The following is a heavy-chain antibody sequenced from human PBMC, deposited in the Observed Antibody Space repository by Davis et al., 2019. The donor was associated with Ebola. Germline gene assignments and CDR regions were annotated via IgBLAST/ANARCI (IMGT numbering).Heavy chain of an antibody. D-gene: IGHD5-12*01. CDR2: ISGSGGST. V-gene: IGHV3-23*01. J-gene: IGHJ5*02. CDR1: GGSFSGYY. CDR3: AKEANSGYDSSLVNWFDP. Sequence: PSETLSLTCAVYGGSFSGYYWSWIRQAPGKGLAWVSAISGSGGSTDYADSVKGRFTISRDNSKNTLYLQMNSLRAEDTAVYYCAKEANSGYDSSLVNWFDPWGQGTLVTVSS.